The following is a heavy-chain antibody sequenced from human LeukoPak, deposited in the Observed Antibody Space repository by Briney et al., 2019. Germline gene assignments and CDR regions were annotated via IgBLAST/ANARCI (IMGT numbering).Heavy chain of an antibody. CDR3: ATEYCGADCYFDS. D-gene: IGHD2-21*02. J-gene: IGHJ4*02. CDR1: GGSVSRASYY. Sequence: SETLSLTCTVSGGSVSRASYYWTWIRQPPGKGLEWIGYIYYSGSSDYNPSLKSRVTISLDTSKNQFSLKLSSVTDADTAVYYCATEYCGADCYFDSWGQGTLVTVSS. V-gene: IGHV4-61*01. CDR2: IYYSGSS.